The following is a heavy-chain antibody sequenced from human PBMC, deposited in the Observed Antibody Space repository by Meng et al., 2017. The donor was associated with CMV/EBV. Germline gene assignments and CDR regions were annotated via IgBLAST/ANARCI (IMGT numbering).Heavy chain of an antibody. CDR2: IRSKAYGGTT. Sequence: GESLKISCTASGFTFGDYATSWVRQAPGKGLEWVGFIRSKAYGGTTEYAASVKGRFTISRDDSKSIAYLQMNSLKTEDTAVYYCTRDYAKYYDILTGYYRFGFFDYWGQGTLVTVSS. CDR3: TRDYAKYYDILTGYYRFGFFDY. V-gene: IGHV3-49*04. CDR1: GFTFGDYA. J-gene: IGHJ4*02. D-gene: IGHD3-9*01.